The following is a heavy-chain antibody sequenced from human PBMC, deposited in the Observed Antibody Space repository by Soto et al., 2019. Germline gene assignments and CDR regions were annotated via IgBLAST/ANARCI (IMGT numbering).Heavy chain of an antibody. J-gene: IGHJ4*02. CDR2: IYYSGST. CDR1: GGSISSYY. CDR3: ASRYGSCFDY. V-gene: IGHV4-59*08. D-gene: IGHD5-18*01. Sequence: QVQLQESGPGLVKPSETLSLTCTVSGGSISSYYWSWIRQPPGKGLEWIGYIYYSGSTNYNPSLKSRVTISVDTSKNQFSLKLSSVTAADTAVYYCASRYGSCFDYRGQGTLVTVSS.